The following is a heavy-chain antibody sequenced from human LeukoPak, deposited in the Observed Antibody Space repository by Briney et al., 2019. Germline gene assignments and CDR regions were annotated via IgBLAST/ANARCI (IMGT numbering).Heavy chain of an antibody. Sequence: SETLSLTCTVSGDSISSSNSYWGWIRQPPGKGLEWFGTIYYSGSTYYNPSLESRVSISLDTSKKQFSLKLTSVTAADTAVYYCARRPAIIMDRGVVYYFDSWGQGILVTVSS. CDR1: GDSISSSNSY. V-gene: IGHV4-39*01. D-gene: IGHD3-10*01. CDR2: IYYSGST. CDR3: ARRPAIIMDRGVVYYFDS. J-gene: IGHJ4*02.